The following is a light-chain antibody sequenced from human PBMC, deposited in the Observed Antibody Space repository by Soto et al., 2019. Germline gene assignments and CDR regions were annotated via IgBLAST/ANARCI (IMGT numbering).Light chain of an antibody. CDR1: SSDVGCYNY. V-gene: IGLV2-14*01. CDR2: DVS. CDR3: SSYTSSSFVV. Sequence: QSALTQPASVSGSPGQSITISCTGTSSDVGCYNYVSWYQQHPGKAPKLMIYDVSNRPSGVSNRFSGSKSGNTASLTISGLQAEDEADYYCSSYTSSSFVVFGGGTKLTVL. J-gene: IGLJ2*01.